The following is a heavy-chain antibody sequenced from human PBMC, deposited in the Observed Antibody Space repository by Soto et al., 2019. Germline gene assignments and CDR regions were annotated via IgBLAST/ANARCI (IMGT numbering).Heavy chain of an antibody. V-gene: IGHV1-69*08. CDR3: ARPDFGDYWCFDL. CDR2: IIPALGTA. J-gene: IGHJ2*01. CDR1: GGTFSSHT. Sequence: QDQLVQSGAEVKKPGSSVKVSCKASGGTFSSHTFSWVRQAPGQGLEWMGRIIPALGTATYAQKFQGRVTIAADESATTVYMELNSRRSGATAVYYCARPDFGDYWCFDLWGRGTLVTVSS. D-gene: IGHD4-17*01.